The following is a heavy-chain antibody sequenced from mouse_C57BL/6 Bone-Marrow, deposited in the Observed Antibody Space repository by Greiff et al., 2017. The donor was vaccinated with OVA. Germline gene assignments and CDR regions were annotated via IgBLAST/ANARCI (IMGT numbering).Heavy chain of an antibody. J-gene: IGHJ3*01. V-gene: IGHV1-15*01. D-gene: IGHD3-3*01. CDR3: TRGHRAF. CDR1: GYTFTDYE. Sequence: QVQLQQSGAELVRPGASVTLSCKASGYTFTDYEMNWVKQTPVHGLAWIGAIDPETGGTAYNQKFKGKAILTADKSSSTAYMELRSLTTEDSDVYFCTRGHRAFWGPWTLVTVSA. CDR2: IDPETGGT.